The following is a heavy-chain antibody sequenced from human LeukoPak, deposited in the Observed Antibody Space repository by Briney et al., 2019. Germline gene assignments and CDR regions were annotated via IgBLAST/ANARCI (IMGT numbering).Heavy chain of an antibody. J-gene: IGHJ5*02. CDR2: INYSGSA. D-gene: IGHD3-22*01. CDR1: GGSISSYY. Sequence: SETLSLTCTVSGGSISSYYWSWIRQPPGKGLEWIGYINYSGSANYNPSLKSRVTISVDTSKNQFSLKLSSVTAADTAVCYCARGRLGFDPWGQGTLVTVSS. CDR3: ARGRLGFDP. V-gene: IGHV4-59*01.